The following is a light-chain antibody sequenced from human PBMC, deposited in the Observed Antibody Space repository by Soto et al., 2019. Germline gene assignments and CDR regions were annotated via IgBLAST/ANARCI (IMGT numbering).Light chain of an antibody. J-gene: IGLJ1*01. CDR3: SSYTGTATTV. Sequence: QSVLTQPASVSGSPGQSITISCTGTNSDVGGYDYVSWYQQYPGKAPKVIIYEVSNRPSGISNRFSGSKSGNMASLTISGLQAVDEADYYCSSYTGTATTVFGTGTKVTVL. CDR2: EVS. V-gene: IGLV2-14*01. CDR1: NSDVGGYDY.